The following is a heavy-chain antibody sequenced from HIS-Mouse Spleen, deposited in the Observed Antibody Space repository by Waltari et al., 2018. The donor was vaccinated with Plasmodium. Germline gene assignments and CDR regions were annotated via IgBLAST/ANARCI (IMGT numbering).Heavy chain of an antibody. J-gene: IGHJ2*01. CDR1: GFTCSSYW. V-gene: IGHV3-7*01. Sequence: EVQLVASGGGLVQPGGSLSLSCAAAGFTCSSYWMSWVRQAPGKGLEWVANIKQDGSEKYYVDSVKGRFTISRDNAKNSLYLQMNSLRAEDTAVYYCASSWYWYFDLWGRGTLVTVSS. D-gene: IGHD6-13*01. CDR2: IKQDGSEK. CDR3: ASSWYWYFDL.